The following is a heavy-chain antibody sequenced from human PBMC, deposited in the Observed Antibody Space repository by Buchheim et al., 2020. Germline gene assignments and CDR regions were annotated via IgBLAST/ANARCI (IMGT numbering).Heavy chain of an antibody. CDR1: GFTFSSYE. J-gene: IGHJ6*03. V-gene: IGHV3-48*03. CDR2: ISSSGSTI. Sequence: VQLVESGGGVVQPGRSLRLSCAASGFTFSSYEMNWVRQAPGKGLEWVSYISSSGSTIYYADSVKGRFTISRDNAKNSLYLQMNSLRAEDTAVYYCARDAGFGELYYYYYMDVWGKGTT. D-gene: IGHD3-10*01. CDR3: ARDAGFGELYYYYYMDV.